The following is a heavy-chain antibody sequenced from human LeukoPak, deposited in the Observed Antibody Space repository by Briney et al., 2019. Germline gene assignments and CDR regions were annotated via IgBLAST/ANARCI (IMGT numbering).Heavy chain of an antibody. CDR2: IYYSGST. CDR1: GGSISSGGYY. J-gene: IGHJ4*02. V-gene: IGHV4-31*03. CDR3: ARTDKGGDSFDY. D-gene: IGHD3-16*01. Sequence: SQTLSLTCTVSGGSISSGGYYWSWIRQHPGEGLEWIGYIYYSGSTYYNPSLKSRVTISVDTSKNQFSLKLSSVTAADTAVYYCARTDKGGDSFDYWGQGTLVTVSS.